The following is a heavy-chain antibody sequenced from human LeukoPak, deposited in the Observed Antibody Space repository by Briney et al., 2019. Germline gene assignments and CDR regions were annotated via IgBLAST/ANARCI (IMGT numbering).Heavy chain of an antibody. J-gene: IGHJ4*02. CDR1: GFTFSGHW. CDR2: IKYDGSEK. V-gene: IGHV3-7*01. Sequence: GGSLRLSCTVSGFTFSGHWMNWVRQAPGKGLEWVATIKYDGSEKAYVDSVEGRFTISRDNSKDSLFLQMDSLSAEDTAVYYCATRNIFEYWGQGTLVTVSS. CDR3: ATRNIFEY.